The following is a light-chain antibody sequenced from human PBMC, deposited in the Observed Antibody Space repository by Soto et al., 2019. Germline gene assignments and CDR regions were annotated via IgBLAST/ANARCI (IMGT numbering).Light chain of an antibody. CDR1: QSISSNY. CDR3: QRYGSSPPLT. V-gene: IGKV3-20*01. J-gene: IGKJ4*01. Sequence: EIVLMQSPGTLSLSPGERATLSCRASQSISSNYLAWYQQKPGQAPRLLIDGASSRVTGIPDRFSGSGSGTDFTLTISRLEPEDFAVYYCQRYGSSPPLTFGGGTKVEIK. CDR2: GAS.